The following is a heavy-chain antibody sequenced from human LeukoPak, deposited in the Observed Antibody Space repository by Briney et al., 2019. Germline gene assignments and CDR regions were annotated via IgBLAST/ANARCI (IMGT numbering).Heavy chain of an antibody. D-gene: IGHD2-2*01. J-gene: IGHJ3*02. CDR1: DGSISSYS. CDR3: ARMIPYCSSTRCDAFDM. V-gene: IGHV4-4*07. CDR2: IYTSGST. Sequence: SETLSLTCTVPDGSISSYSWSWIRQPAGKGLEWIGHIYTSGSTNYNPSLKSRVTMSVDTSKNRFSLKLSSVTAADTAVYHCARMIPYCSSTRCDAFDMWGKGTIVTVSS.